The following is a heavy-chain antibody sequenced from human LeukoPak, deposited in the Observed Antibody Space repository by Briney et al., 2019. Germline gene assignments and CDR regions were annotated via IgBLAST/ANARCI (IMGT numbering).Heavy chain of an antibody. V-gene: IGHV4-38-2*01. CDR3: ARARRLSPQRITIFGVADYFDY. Sequence: PSETLSLTCAVSGYSISSGYYWGWIRQPPGKGLEWIGSIYHSGSTYYNPSLKSRVTISVDTSKNQFSLKLSSVTAADTAVYYCARARRLSPQRITIFGVADYFDYWGQGTLVTVSS. D-gene: IGHD3-3*01. CDR2: IYHSGST. J-gene: IGHJ4*02. CDR1: GYSISSGYY.